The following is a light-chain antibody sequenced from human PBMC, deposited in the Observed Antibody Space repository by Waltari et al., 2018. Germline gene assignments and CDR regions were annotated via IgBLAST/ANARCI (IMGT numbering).Light chain of an antibody. CDR1: QSVSKY. CDR2: DAS. J-gene: IGKJ1*01. Sequence: EIVLTQSPGTLSLSPGERATLSCRASQSVSKYLAWYQQKPGQAPRLLIYDASSRASGIPDRLSGSGSGTDFSLTISRLEPEDFAVYYCQKYVSLPATFGQGTKVEI. CDR3: QKYVSLPAT. V-gene: IGKV3-20*01.